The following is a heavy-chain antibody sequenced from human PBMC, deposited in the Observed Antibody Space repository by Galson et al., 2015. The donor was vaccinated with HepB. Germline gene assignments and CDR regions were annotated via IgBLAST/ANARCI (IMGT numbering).Heavy chain of an antibody. D-gene: IGHD1-1*01. Sequence: SVKVSCKASGYTFTGFYMHWVRQAPGQGLQWMAWINPKSGGTKYAHKFQGSVTITRDTSINTTYMELSRLSSDDTAVYYCARGTGQYYYGMDVWGQGTTVTVSS. CDR2: INPKSGGT. V-gene: IGHV1-2*02. J-gene: IGHJ6*02. CDR1: GYTFTGFY. CDR3: ARGTGQYYYGMDV.